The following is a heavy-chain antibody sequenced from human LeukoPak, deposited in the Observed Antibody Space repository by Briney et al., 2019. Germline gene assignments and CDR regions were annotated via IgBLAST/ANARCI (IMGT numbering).Heavy chain of an antibody. CDR2: IYYSGSI. Sequence: SETLSLTCTVSGGSISSGDYYWSWVRQPPGKGLEWIGYIYYSGSIYYNSSLKSRVTISLDTSKNQFSLKRSSVTAADTAVYYCASRTYYYDSSGPFNWFDPWGQGTLVTVSS. V-gene: IGHV4-30-4*08. J-gene: IGHJ5*02. CDR3: ASRTYYYDSSGPFNWFDP. CDR1: GGSISSGDYY. D-gene: IGHD3-22*01.